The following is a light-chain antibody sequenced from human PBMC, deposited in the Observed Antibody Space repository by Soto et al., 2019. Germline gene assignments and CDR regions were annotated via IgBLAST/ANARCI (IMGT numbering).Light chain of an antibody. CDR3: QQYNSYSWT. V-gene: IGKV1-5*01. CDR1: QDISTW. Sequence: DMQMTQSPSTLSASVGDRVTIACRASQDISTWLAWYQQKPGRAPKLLIYAASSVESGVPSRLSGSGSGTEFTLTIISLQPDDFAAYYCQQYNSYSWTFGQGTKVDIK. J-gene: IGKJ1*01. CDR2: AAS.